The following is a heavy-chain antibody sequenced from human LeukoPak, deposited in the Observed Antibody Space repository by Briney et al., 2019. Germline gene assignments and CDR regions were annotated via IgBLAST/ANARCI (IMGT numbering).Heavy chain of an antibody. Sequence: GGSLRLSCAASGFTFSSYWMHWVRQAPGKGLVWVSRINSDGSSTSYADSVKGRFTISRDNAKNTLYLQMNSLRAEDTAVYYCARESSSWYVDYWGQGTLVTVSS. J-gene: IGHJ4*02. CDR2: INSDGSST. CDR3: ARESSSWYVDY. CDR1: GFTFSSYW. V-gene: IGHV3-74*01. D-gene: IGHD6-13*01.